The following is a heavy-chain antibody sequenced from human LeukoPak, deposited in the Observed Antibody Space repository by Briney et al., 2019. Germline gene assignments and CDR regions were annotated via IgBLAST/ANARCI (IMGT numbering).Heavy chain of an antibody. Sequence: RASVRVSCKASGYTFTSYDINWVRQATGQGLEWMGWMNPNSGNTGYAQKFQGRVTITRNTSISTAYMELSSLRSEDTAVYYCARCSHGYSGDYWGQGTLVTVSS. V-gene: IGHV1-8*03. CDR2: MNPNSGNT. J-gene: IGHJ4*02. D-gene: IGHD5-18*01. CDR3: ARCSHGYSGDY. CDR1: GYTFTSYD.